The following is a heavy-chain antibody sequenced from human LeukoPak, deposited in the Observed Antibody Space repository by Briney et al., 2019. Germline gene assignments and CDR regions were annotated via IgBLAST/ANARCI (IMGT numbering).Heavy chain of an antibody. J-gene: IGHJ4*02. CDR3: ARHFGSSSSLPFEY. CDR1: GFTFSSYG. V-gene: IGHV3-74*01. CDR2: INSDGSST. Sequence: GRSLRLSCAASGFTFSSYGMHWVRQAPGKGLVWVSRINSDGSSTNYADSVKGRFTISRDNAKNTLYLQMNSLRAEDTAVYYCARHFGSSSSLPFEYWGQGTLVTVSS. D-gene: IGHD6-6*01.